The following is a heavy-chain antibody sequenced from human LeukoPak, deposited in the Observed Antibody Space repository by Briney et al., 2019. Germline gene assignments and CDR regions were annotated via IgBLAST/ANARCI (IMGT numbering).Heavy chain of an antibody. CDR3: VKDLTAMDDY. CDR1: GFTFSRNA. V-gene: IGHV3-64D*06. D-gene: IGHD5-18*01. CDR2: ISSDGGST. Sequence: PGGSLRLSCSASGFTFSRNALHWVRQAPGKGLEYVSGISSDGGSTYYADSVRGRFTISRDNSKNTLYLQMSSLRHEDTAEYYCVKDLTAMDDYWGQGTLVTVSS. J-gene: IGHJ4*02.